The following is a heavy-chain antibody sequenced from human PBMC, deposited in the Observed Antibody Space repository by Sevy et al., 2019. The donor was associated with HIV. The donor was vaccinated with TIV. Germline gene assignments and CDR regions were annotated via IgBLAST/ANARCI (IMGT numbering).Heavy chain of an antibody. J-gene: IGHJ4*02. CDR1: GFTFSSHG. Sequence: GSLRLSCAASGFTFSSHGMHWVRQAPGKGLEWVAVIWYDGSNKYYADSVKGRFTISRDNSKSTLFLQINGLRAEDTAVYFCARDKDYSNYLPDYWGQGTLVTVSS. V-gene: IGHV3-33*01. CDR3: ARDKDYSNYLPDY. CDR2: IWYDGSNK. D-gene: IGHD4-4*01.